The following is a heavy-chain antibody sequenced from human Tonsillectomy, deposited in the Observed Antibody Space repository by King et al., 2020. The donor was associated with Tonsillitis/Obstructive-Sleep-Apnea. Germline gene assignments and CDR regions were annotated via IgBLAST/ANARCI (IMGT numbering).Heavy chain of an antibody. CDR2: IYYSGST. V-gene: IGHV4-59*01. J-gene: IGHJ3*02. Sequence: VQLQESGPGLVKPSETLSLICTVSGGSISSYYWSWIRQPPGKGLEWIGNIYYSGSTNYKSSLKSRVTILVDTSKNQFSLKLSSVTAADTAVYYCARDSDLDALDIWGKGTMVTVSS. CDR1: GGSISSYY. CDR3: ARDSDLDALDI.